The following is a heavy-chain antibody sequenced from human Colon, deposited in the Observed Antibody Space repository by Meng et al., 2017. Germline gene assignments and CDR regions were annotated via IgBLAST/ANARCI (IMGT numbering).Heavy chain of an antibody. Sequence: QPQLQESGPGLGKPAEALSLTCTVSGGSISTPGYYWGWIRQSPGKGLEWIGSIGHAGALYYTPSLKSRVTVSIDTSANQFFLTLTSVTAADTAVYYCVRSSGWVKTGFDPWGQGTLVTVSS. D-gene: IGHD6-19*01. CDR3: VRSSGWVKTGFDP. CDR1: GGSISTPGYY. CDR2: IGHAGAL. V-gene: IGHV4-39*01. J-gene: IGHJ5*02.